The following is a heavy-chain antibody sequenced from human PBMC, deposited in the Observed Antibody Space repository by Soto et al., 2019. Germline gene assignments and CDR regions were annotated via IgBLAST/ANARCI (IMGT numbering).Heavy chain of an antibody. CDR1: GGSIISGDYY. CDR2: IYYSGST. V-gene: IGHV4-31*03. CDR3: ARWWSGSRQGFDP. Sequence: QVQLQESGPGLVKPSQTLSLTCTVSGGSIISGDYYWSWLRQHPGKGLEWIGYIYYSGSTYYNPSLKSRVTISVDTSKNQFSLKLSSVTAADTAVYYCARWWSGSRQGFDPWGQGTLVTVSS. J-gene: IGHJ5*02. D-gene: IGHD3-3*01.